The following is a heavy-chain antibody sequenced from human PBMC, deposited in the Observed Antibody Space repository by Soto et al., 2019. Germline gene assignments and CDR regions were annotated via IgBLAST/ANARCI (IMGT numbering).Heavy chain of an antibody. CDR2: IWYDGNTK. Sequence: GGSLRLSCAASGFTFNSYGFNWVRQAPGKGLEWVAVIWYDGNTKYYADSVKGRFTISRDNLKNTLYLQMNSLTAEDTAVYYCARPLVAPVAGPYYYGMDVWGQGTTVTVSS. CDR3: ARPLVAPVAGPYYYGMDV. D-gene: IGHD6-19*01. J-gene: IGHJ6*02. CDR1: GFTFNSYG. V-gene: IGHV3-33*01.